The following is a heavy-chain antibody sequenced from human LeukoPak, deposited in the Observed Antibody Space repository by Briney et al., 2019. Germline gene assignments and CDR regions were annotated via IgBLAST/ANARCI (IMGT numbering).Heavy chain of an antibody. D-gene: IGHD3-22*01. CDR1: GFTFSSHS. Sequence: PGGSLRLSCAASGFTFSSHSINWVRQAPGKGLEWVSYISSSSSSISYADSVKGRFTISRDNAKNSLYLQMNSLRAEDTALYYCAREAYEYYYYMDVWGKGTTVIVSS. V-gene: IGHV3-48*01. CDR3: AREAYEYYYYMDV. CDR2: ISSSSSSI. J-gene: IGHJ6*03.